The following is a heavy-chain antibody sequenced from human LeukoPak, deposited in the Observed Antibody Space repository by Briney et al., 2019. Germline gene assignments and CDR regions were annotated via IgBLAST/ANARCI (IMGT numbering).Heavy chain of an antibody. Sequence: PGGSLRLSCVPSGIIFSNSALNWVRQAPGKGLEWVSTITKSGDQTHYADSVKGRFTTSRDISKNTLYLQMNSLRAEDTAVYHCVKSAGKDGYRDVFDIWGQGTVVTVSS. D-gene: IGHD5-24*01. CDR1: GIIFSNSA. CDR3: VKSAGKDGYRDVFDI. CDR2: ITKSGDQT. J-gene: IGHJ3*02. V-gene: IGHV3-23*01.